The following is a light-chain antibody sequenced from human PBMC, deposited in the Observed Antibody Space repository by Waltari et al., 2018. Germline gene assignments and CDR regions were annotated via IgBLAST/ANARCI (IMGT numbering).Light chain of an antibody. V-gene: IGLV3-1*01. CDR1: KSRVKY. J-gene: IGLJ2*01. CDR3: QAWDSSTALV. Sequence: SYELTHPPSVSVSPRQTASITCPGDKSRVKYACWYQPKPGQSPVLFIYQDSKRPSGIPERFAGSISGNTATLTISGTQAMDEADYFCQAWDSSTALVFGGGTELTVL. CDR2: QDS.